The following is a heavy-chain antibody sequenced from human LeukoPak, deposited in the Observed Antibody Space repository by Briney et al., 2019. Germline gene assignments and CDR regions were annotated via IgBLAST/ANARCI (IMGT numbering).Heavy chain of an antibody. CDR3: ARVPGTRMDYGSGSYQYYYYYMDV. Sequence: GGSLRLSCAASGFTFSSYAMHWVRQAPGKGLEWVAVISYDGSNKYYADSVKGRFTISRDNAKNSLYLQMNSLRAEDTAVYYCARVPGTRMDYGSGSYQYYYYYMDVWGKGTTVTISS. CDR1: GFTFSSYA. J-gene: IGHJ6*03. CDR2: ISYDGSNK. V-gene: IGHV3-30*04. D-gene: IGHD3-10*01.